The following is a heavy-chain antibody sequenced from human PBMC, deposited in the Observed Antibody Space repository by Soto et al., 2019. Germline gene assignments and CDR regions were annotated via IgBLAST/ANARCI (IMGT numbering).Heavy chain of an antibody. D-gene: IGHD1-1*01. CDR1: GGTFSSYA. J-gene: IGHJ6*02. V-gene: IGHV1-69*01. CDR2: IIPIFGTA. Sequence: ASVKVSCKASGGTFSSYAISWVRQAPGQGLEWMGGIIPIFGTANYAQKFQGRVTITADESTSTAYMELSSLRSEDTAVCYCAKVRQPAYYYYGMDVWGQGTTVTVSS. CDR3: AKVRQPAYYYYGMDV.